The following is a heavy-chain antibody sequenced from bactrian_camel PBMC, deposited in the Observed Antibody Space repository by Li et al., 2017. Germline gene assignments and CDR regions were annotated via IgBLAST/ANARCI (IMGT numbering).Heavy chain of an antibody. V-gene: IGHV3-2*01. Sequence: QVQLVESGGGSVQSGGSLRLSCAASGFIFRDHYMNWVGQAPGKGLEWVSSISGSSRTYYSNSVKGRCTIARDNAQNTLYLQLHSLKSEDTAVYYCASFGEQWDYRYWGQGTQVTVS. D-gene: IGHD2*01. CDR1: GFIFRDHY. CDR2: ISGSSRT. CDR3: ASFGEQWDYRY. J-gene: IGHJ4*01.